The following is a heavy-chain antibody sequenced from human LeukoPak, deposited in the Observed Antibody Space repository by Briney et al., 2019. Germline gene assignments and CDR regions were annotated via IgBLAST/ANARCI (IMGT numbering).Heavy chain of an antibody. J-gene: IGHJ4*02. V-gene: IGHV3-30*04. CDR2: TSYDGSIN. Sequence: GSLRLSCAASGFTFDSYAMHWVRQAPGKGLEWVAVTSYDGSINYYADSVRGRFTISRDNSENTVYLEINNLRTEDTAVYYCATVEGEFLRGYTFDHWGQGILVTVSS. D-gene: IGHD3-16*01. CDR3: ATVEGEFLRGYTFDH. CDR1: GFTFDSYA.